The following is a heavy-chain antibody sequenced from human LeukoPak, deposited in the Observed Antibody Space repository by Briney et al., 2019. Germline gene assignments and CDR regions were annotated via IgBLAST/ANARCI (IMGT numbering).Heavy chain of an antibody. V-gene: IGHV3-15*01. J-gene: IGHJ6*04. CDR3: TKGPRHSSNHYFASDL. CDR2: ITDGGTT. Sequence: GGSTTLFCAASRLSSMHAWMAWARHVPGKGLQWLGCITDGGTTELAALVRRRFIIFTEHSKNTLYMQLNSLKTEDTGVYYCTKGPRHSSNHYFASDLWGKGTTVTVSS. CDR1: RLSSMHAW. D-gene: IGHD2/OR15-2a*01.